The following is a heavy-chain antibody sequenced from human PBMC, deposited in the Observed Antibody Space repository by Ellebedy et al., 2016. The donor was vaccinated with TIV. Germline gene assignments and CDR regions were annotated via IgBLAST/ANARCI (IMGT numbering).Heavy chain of an antibody. V-gene: IGHV1-46*04. Sequence: AASVKVSCKASGYTFTSYYMHWVRQAPGQGLEWMGIINPSGGSTSYAQKLQGRVTMTRDTSTSTVYMELSSLRSKDTAVYYCARDRDTAMVTFKTYYYYGMDVWGQGTTVTVSS. CDR1: GYTFTSYY. CDR3: ARDRDTAMVTFKTYYYYGMDV. J-gene: IGHJ6*02. CDR2: INPSGGST. D-gene: IGHD5-18*01.